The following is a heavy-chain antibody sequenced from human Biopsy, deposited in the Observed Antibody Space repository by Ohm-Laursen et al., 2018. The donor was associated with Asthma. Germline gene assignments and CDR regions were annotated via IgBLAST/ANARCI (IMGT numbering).Heavy chain of an antibody. Sequence: ASVKVSCKASGYNFISFAIHWVPQAPGQRLEWMCWVNTGNGDTKYSQKFQGRVTITRDTSASTAYMELRSLRSEDTATYYCARTYYDFLTGQVKDVFGVWGQGTMVTVSS. V-gene: IGHV1-3*04. CDR1: GYNFISFA. D-gene: IGHD3-9*01. J-gene: IGHJ3*01. CDR2: VNTGNGDT. CDR3: ARTYYDFLTGQVKDVFGV.